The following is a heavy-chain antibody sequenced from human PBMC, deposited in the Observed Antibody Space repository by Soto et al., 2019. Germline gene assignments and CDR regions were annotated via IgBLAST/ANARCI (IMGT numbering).Heavy chain of an antibody. Sequence: GESLKISCKGSGYTFTSYWIGWVRQMPGEGLEWMGVIYPSDSDIRYSPSFQGKVTISADKSITTAYLQWSSLKAADTAMYYCARELQGLYYFDFWGQGTLVTVSS. D-gene: IGHD1-7*01. J-gene: IGHJ4*02. CDR2: IYPSDSDI. CDR3: ARELQGLYYFDF. CDR1: GYTFTSYW. V-gene: IGHV5-51*01.